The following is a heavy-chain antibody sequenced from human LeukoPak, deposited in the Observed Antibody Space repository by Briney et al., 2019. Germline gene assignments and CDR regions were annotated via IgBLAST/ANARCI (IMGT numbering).Heavy chain of an antibody. CDR3: AREGPSYYYGSGSFNWFDP. CDR1: GGSISSSSYY. Sequence: SETLSLTCTVSGGSISSSSYYWGWIRQPPGKGLEWIGSIYYSGSTYYNPSLKSRVTISVDTSKNQFSLKLRSVTAADTAVYYCAREGPSYYYGSGSFNWFDPWGQGTLVTVSS. D-gene: IGHD3-10*01. CDR2: IYYSGST. J-gene: IGHJ5*01. V-gene: IGHV4-39*07.